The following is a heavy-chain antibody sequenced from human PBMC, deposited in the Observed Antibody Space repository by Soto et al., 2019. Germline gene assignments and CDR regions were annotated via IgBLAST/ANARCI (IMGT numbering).Heavy chain of an antibody. CDR2: IRGSDSST. D-gene: IGHD1-26*01. J-gene: IGHJ3*02. CDR1: GFTFSTYA. CDR3: AKCIVGATLHAFDI. V-gene: IGHV3-23*01. Sequence: EVQLLESGGGLVQPGGSLRLSCAASGFTFSTYAMNWVRQAPGKGLEWVSAIRGSDSSTYYADSVKGRFTISRDNSKNTLYLQMNSLRAEVTAVYYCAKCIVGATLHAFDIWGQGTMITVSS.